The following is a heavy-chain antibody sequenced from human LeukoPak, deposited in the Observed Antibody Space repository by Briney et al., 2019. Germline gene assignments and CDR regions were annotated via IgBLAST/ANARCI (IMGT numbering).Heavy chain of an antibody. CDR2: ISSNSDTI. CDR3: ASSWDY. J-gene: IGHJ4*02. V-gene: IGHV3-48*04. CDR1: GFTFSSYS. Sequence: GSLRLSCAASGFTFSSYSMNWVRQAPGKGLEWVSYISSNSDTIYYADSVKGRFTISRDNAWNSLYLQMNSLRAEDTAVYYCASSWDYWGQGTLVTVSS.